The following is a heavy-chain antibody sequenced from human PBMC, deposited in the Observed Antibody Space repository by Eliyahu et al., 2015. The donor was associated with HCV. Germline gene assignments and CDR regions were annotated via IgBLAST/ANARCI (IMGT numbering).Heavy chain of an antibody. J-gene: IGHJ4*02. CDR2: IIPIFGTA. CDR3: ARLESGDPIMGY. V-gene: IGHV1-69*01. CDR1: GGXFSNYA. Sequence: QVQLVQSGAEVKKPGSSVKVSCKAXGGXFSNYAISWXXQAPGQGLEWMGGIIPIFGTAHYXQKFQGRVTITADESTSTAYMELSSLKSEDTAVYYCARLESGDPIMGYWGQGTLVTVSS. D-gene: IGHD1-26*01.